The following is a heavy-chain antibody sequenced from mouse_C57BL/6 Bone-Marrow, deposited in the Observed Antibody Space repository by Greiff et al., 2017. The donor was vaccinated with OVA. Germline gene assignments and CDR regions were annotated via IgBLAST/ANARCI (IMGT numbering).Heavy chain of an antibody. CDR3: ARNGDSNYVWFAY. D-gene: IGHD2-5*01. Sequence: VKLQESGPGLVQPSQSLSITCTVSGFSLTSYGVHWVRQSPGKGLEWLGVIWSGGSTDYNAAFISRLSISKDNSKSQVFFKMNSLQADDTAIYYCARNGDSNYVWFAYWGQGTLVTVSA. V-gene: IGHV2-2*01. J-gene: IGHJ3*01. CDR1: GFSLTSYG. CDR2: IWSGGST.